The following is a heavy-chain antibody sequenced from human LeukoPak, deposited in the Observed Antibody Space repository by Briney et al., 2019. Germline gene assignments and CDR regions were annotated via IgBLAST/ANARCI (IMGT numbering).Heavy chain of an antibody. D-gene: IGHD6-19*01. CDR1: GYTFTSYG. Sequence: GASVKVSCKASGYTFTSYGISWVRQAPGQGLEWMGWISAYNGNTNYAQKLQGRVTMTTDTSTSTAYMELRSLRSDDTAVYYCARDRVSGLHRSRDRDSHGYWGQGTLVTVSS. CDR2: ISAYNGNT. J-gene: IGHJ4*02. CDR3: ARDRVSGLHRSRDRDSHGY. V-gene: IGHV1-18*01.